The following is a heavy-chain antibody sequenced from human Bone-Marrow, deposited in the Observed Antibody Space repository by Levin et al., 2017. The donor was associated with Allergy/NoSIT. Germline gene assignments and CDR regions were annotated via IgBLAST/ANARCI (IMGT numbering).Heavy chain of an antibody. D-gene: IGHD2-15*01. CDR1: GFSVRTNY. CDR2: IYRDDDST. Sequence: GGSLRLSCAASGFSVRTNYMSWVRQAPGKGLEWVADIYRDDDSTHYAGSVKGRFSISRDNSKNTLFLQMDSLRDEDTGVYYCARYCSDASCSFDAFDVWGPGAMVTVSS. V-gene: IGHV3-53*01. J-gene: IGHJ3*01. CDR3: ARYCSDASCSFDAFDV.